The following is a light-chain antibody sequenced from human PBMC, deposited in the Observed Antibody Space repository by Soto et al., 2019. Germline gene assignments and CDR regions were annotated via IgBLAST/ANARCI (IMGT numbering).Light chain of an antibody. CDR2: EVT. J-gene: IGLJ1*01. Sequence: QSALTQPASVSGSPGQSITISCTGTPRDVGGYNYVSWYQQYPGKSPKLLIYEVTHRPSGVSNRFSGSKSGNTASLTISGLQAEDEADYYCSSYTISNTLPFVFGTGTKLTVL. CDR1: PRDVGGYNY. CDR3: SSYTISNTLPFV. V-gene: IGLV2-14*01.